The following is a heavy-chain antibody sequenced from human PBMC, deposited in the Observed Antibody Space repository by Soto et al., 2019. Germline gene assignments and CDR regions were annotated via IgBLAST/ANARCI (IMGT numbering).Heavy chain of an antibody. CDR2: ISWNSGSI. J-gene: IGHJ3*02. Sequence: GGSLRLSCAASGFTFDDYAMHWVRQAPGKGLEWVSGISWNSGSIGYADSVKGRFTISRDNAKNSLYLQMNSLRAEDTALYYCAKARLHVVVPAANDAFDIWGQGTMVTVSS. D-gene: IGHD2-2*01. CDR3: AKARLHVVVPAANDAFDI. V-gene: IGHV3-9*01. CDR1: GFTFDDYA.